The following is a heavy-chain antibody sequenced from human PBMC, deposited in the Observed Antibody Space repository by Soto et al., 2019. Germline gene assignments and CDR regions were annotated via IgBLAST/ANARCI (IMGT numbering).Heavy chain of an antibody. V-gene: IGHV4-39*02. J-gene: IGHJ4*02. Sequence: SETLSLTCTVSGGSISSSSYYWGWIRQPPGKGLEWIGGIYYSGSTYYNPSLKSRVTISVDTSKNQFSLKLSSGTAADTAVYYCARDQYSYDSSGYSDWGRGTLVTVP. CDR2: IYYSGST. CDR1: GGSISSSSYY. CDR3: ARDQYSYDSSGYSD. D-gene: IGHD3-22*01.